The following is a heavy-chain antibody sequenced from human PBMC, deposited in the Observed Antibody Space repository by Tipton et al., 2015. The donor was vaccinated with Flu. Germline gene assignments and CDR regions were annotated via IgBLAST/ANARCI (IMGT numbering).Heavy chain of an antibody. J-gene: IGHJ3*02. D-gene: IGHD3-3*01. CDR3: ARGVTIFGVVRDAFDI. CDR1: GGSFSGYY. V-gene: IGHV4-34*01. CDR2: INHSGST. Sequence: TLSLTCAVYGGSFSGYYWSWIRQPPGKGLEWIGEINHSGSTNYNPSLKSRATISVGTSKNQFSLKLTSVTAADTAVYYCARGVTIFGVVRDAFDIWGQGTMVSVSS.